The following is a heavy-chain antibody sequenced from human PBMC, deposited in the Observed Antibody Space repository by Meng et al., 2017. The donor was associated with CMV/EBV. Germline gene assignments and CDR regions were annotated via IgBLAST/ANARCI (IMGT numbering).Heavy chain of an antibody. Sequence: SVKVSCKASGGTFSSYTISWVLQAPGQGLEWMGRIIPILGIANYAQKFQGRVTITADKSTSTAYMELSSLRSEDTAVYYCAREGIRYFDWLLPGYYFDYWGQGTLVTVSS. V-gene: IGHV1-69*04. CDR2: IIPILGIA. CDR1: GGTFSSYT. D-gene: IGHD3-9*01. CDR3: AREGIRYFDWLLPGYYFDY. J-gene: IGHJ4*02.